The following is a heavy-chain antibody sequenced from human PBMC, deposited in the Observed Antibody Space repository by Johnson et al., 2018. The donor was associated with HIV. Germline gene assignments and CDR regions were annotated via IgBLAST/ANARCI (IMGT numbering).Heavy chain of an antibody. CDR1: GFTFSSFA. CDR3: VRRFYDI. Sequence: QVQLVESGGGVVQPGTSLRLSCAASGFTFSSFAMHWVRQAPGKGLEWMAFISYDGSNKYFTDSVRGRFTISRDNSKNTLFLQMNSLRAEDTAVYYCVRRFYDIWGQGTMVTVSS. D-gene: IGHD2/OR15-2a*01. V-gene: IGHV3-30-3*01. CDR2: ISYDGSNK. J-gene: IGHJ3*02.